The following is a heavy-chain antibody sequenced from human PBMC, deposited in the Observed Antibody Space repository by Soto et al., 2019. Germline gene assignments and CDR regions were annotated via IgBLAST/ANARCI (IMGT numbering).Heavy chain of an antibody. D-gene: IGHD6-19*01. V-gene: IGHV4-31*03. J-gene: IGHJ4*02. Sequence: SETLSLTCTVSVGSISSGGYYWSWIRQHPGKGLEWIGYIYYSGSTYYNPSLKSRVTISVDTSKNQFSLKLSSVTAADTAVYYCAREAVAGTGFAYWGQGTLVTVSS. CDR1: VGSISSGGYY. CDR3: AREAVAGTGFAY. CDR2: IYYSGST.